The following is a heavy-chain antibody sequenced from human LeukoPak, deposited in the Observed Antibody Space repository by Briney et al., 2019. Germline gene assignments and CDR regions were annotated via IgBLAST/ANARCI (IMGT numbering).Heavy chain of an antibody. J-gene: IGHJ4*02. CDR2: IRYDGSNK. V-gene: IGHV3-30*02. D-gene: IGHD6-19*01. Sequence: SGGSLRLSCAASGFTFSSYGMHWVRQAPGKGLEWVAFIRYDGSNKYYTDSVKGRFTISRDNSKNTLYLQMNSLRAEDTAVYYCAKAQGYSSGNYFDYWGQGTLVTVSS. CDR3: AKAQGYSSGNYFDY. CDR1: GFTFSSYG.